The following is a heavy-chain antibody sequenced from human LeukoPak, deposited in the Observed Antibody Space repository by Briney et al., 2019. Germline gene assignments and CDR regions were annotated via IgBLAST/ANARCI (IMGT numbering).Heavy chain of an antibody. CDR2: ISGNGDIT. V-gene: IGHV3-23*01. CDR1: RFTFNTYA. D-gene: IGHD6-13*01. CDR3: AKPMREYTSSWPDN. J-gene: IGHJ4*02. Sequence: GGSLRLSCAASRFTFNTYAVNWVRQAPGKGLEWVSAISGNGDITYYADSVRGRFTISRDNSKNTLYLQMNSLRAEDTAVYYCAKPMREYTSSWPDNWGQGTLVTVSS.